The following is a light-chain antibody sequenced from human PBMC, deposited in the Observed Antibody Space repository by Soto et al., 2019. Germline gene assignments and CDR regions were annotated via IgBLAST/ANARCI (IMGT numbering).Light chain of an antibody. CDR2: KAS. Sequence: DIQMTQSPSTLSASVGDRVTITCRAIQNINNWLAWYQQKPGKAPKLLIYKASSLESGVPSRFIGSGSGTEFTLTISCLQPDDFATYYCQQYNSYSYTFGQGTKLEI. J-gene: IGKJ2*01. CDR3: QQYNSYSYT. V-gene: IGKV1-5*03. CDR1: QNINNW.